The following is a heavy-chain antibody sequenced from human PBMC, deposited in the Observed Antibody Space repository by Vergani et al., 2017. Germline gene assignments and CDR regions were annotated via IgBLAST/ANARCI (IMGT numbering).Heavy chain of an antibody. D-gene: IGHD6-19*01. CDR3: ARDAVTSAVAGIAGPHTYFDY. Sequence: QVQLQESGPGLVKPSGTLSLTCAVSGGSISSSNWWSWVRQPPGKGLEWIGEIYHSGSTNYNPSLKSRVTISVDKSKNQFSLKLSSVTAADTAVYSCARDAVTSAVAGIAGPHTYFDYWGQGTLVTVSS. CDR2: IYHSGST. V-gene: IGHV4-4*02. J-gene: IGHJ4*02. CDR1: GGSISSSNW.